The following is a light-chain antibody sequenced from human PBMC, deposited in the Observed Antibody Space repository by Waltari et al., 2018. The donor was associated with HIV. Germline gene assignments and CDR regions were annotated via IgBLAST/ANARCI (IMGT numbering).Light chain of an antibody. V-gene: IGLV1-44*01. J-gene: IGLJ2*01. CDR3: AAWDDSLNGHVL. CDR2: NNN. Sequence: QSVLTQPPSASGTPGRRVTFSCSGSSSNIGSNPVDWYQKLPGTAPRLLIYNNNQRPSGVPDRCSGSKSGTSASLAISGLQSEDEADYYCAAWDDSLNGHVLFGGGTKLTVL. CDR1: SSNIGSNP.